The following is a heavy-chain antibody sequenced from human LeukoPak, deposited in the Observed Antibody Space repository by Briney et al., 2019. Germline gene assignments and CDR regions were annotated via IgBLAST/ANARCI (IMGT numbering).Heavy chain of an antibody. CDR3: ARWGIVGATGEVY. Sequence: SETLSLTCNVSGYTFSNGYYRGWIRQPPGKGLGWVGNIYHSGSTYYNQHLKSRITISVDTSKNQVSLKLSSVTAADTAVYYCARWGIVGATGEVYWSQGTLVTVSS. J-gene: IGHJ4*02. CDR2: IYHSGST. CDR1: GYTFSNGYY. V-gene: IGHV4-38-2*02. D-gene: IGHD1-26*01.